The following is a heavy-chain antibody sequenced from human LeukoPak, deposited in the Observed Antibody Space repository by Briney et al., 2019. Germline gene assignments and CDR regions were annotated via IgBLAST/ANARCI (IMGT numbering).Heavy chain of an antibody. CDR2: IRYDGSNK. CDR1: GFTFSSYV. V-gene: IGHV3-30*02. D-gene: IGHD6-19*01. Sequence: GGSLRLSCAASGFTFSSYVMHWVRQAPGKGLEWVAFIRYDGSNKYYADSVKGRFTISRDNAENSLYLQMNSLRDEDTAVYYCARDPYSGGYGAYYYYYMDVWGKGTTVTVSS. J-gene: IGHJ6*03. CDR3: ARDPYSGGYGAYYYYYMDV.